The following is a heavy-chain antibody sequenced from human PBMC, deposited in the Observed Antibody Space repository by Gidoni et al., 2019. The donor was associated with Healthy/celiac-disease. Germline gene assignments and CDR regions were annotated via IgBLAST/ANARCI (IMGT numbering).Heavy chain of an antibody. CDR1: GGSISSSSYY. Sequence: QLQLQESGPGLVKPSETLSLTCTVSGGSISSSSYYWGGIRQPPVKGLEWIGSIYYSGSTYYNPSLKSRVTISVDTSKNQFSLKLSSVTAADTAGYYCARLITDEYNGNYGWFDPWGQGTLVTVSS. D-gene: IGHD1-7*01. V-gene: IGHV4-39*01. CDR3: ARLITDEYNGNYGWFDP. J-gene: IGHJ5*02. CDR2: IYYSGST.